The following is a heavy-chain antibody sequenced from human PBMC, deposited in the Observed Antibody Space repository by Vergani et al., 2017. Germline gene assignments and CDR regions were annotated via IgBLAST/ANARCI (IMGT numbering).Heavy chain of an antibody. CDR3: ARTTGAPYTNYYYYYMDV. V-gene: IGHV3-30-3*01. CDR2: ISYDGSNK. Sequence: QVNLVGSGGGVVQPGRSLRLSCATYGFIFQNYTMHWVRQAPGKGLEWVAVISYDGSNKYYADSVKGRFTISRDNSKNTLYLQMNSLRAEDTAVYYCARTTGAPYTNYYYYYMDVWGKGP. CDR1: GFIFQNYT. J-gene: IGHJ6*03. D-gene: IGHD1-1*01.